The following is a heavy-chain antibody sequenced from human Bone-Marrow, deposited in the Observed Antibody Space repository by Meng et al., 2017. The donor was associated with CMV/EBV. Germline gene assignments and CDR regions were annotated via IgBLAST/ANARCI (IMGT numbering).Heavy chain of an antibody. V-gene: IGHV4-30-4*08. J-gene: IGHJ4*02. Sequence: SETLSLTCTVSGGSISSGDYYWSWIRQPPGKGLEWIGYIYYSGSTYYNPSLKSRVIISVDTSKNQFSLKLSSVTAADTAVYYCARGSILTGYYSPRLVSWGQGTLVTVSS. CDR2: IYYSGST. CDR1: GGSISSGDYY. CDR3: ARGSILTGYYSPRLVS. D-gene: IGHD3-9*01.